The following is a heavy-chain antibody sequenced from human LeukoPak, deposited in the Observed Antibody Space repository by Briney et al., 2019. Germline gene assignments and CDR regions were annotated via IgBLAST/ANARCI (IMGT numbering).Heavy chain of an antibody. V-gene: IGHV4-34*01. CDR1: GGSFSGYY. J-gene: IGHJ4*02. CDR3: ARETYSSGWYPDD. D-gene: IGHD6-19*01. CDR2: INHSGST. Sequence: PSETLSLTCAVYGGSFSGYYWSWIRQPPGKGLGWIGKINHSGSTNYNPSLKSRVTISVDTSKNQFSLKLSSVTAADTAVYYCARETYSSGWYPDDWGQGTLVTVSS.